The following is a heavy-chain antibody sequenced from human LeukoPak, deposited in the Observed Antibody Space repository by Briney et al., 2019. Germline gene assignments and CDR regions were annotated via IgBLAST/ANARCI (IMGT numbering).Heavy chain of an antibody. Sequence: ASVKVSCKASGYTFTSYYMHWVRQAPGQGLEWMGIINPSGGSTSYAQKFQGRVTMTRDTSTSTVYMELSSLRSEDAAVYYCAREEAEYYFDYWGQGTLVTVSS. J-gene: IGHJ4*02. V-gene: IGHV1-46*01. CDR3: AREEAEYYFDY. CDR2: INPSGGST. CDR1: GYTFTSYY.